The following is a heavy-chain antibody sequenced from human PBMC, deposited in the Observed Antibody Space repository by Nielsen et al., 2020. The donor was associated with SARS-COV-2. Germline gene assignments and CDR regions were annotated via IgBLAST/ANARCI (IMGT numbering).Heavy chain of an antibody. J-gene: IGHJ6*02. CDR2: ISAYNGNT. D-gene: IGHD3-3*01. CDR3: ATASRITIFGVVQMAYYYGMDV. V-gene: IGHV1-18*01. Sequence: VRQAPGQGLEWMGWISAYNGNTNYAQKLQGRVTMTTDTSTSTAYMELRSLRSDDTAVYYCATASRITIFGVVQMAYYYGMDVWGQGTTVTVSS.